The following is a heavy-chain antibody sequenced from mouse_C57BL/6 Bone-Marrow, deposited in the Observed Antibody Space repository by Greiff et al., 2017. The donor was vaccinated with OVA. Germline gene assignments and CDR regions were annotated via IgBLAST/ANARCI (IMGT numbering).Heavy chain of an antibody. CDR2: IDPSDSYT. V-gene: IGHV1-69*01. CDR3: ARCDYGPFAY. Sequence: QVQLKQPGAELVMPGASVKLSCKASGYTFTSYWMHWVKQRPGQGLEWIGEIDPSDSYTNYNQKFKGKSTLTVDKSSSTAYVQLSSLTSEDSAVYYCARCDYGPFAYWGQGTLVTVSA. CDR1: GYTFTSYW. J-gene: IGHJ3*01. D-gene: IGHD2-4*01.